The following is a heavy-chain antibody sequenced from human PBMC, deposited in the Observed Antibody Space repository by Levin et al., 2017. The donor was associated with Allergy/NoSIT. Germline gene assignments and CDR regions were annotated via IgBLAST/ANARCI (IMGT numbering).Heavy chain of an antibody. CDR1: GFTFSSYG. J-gene: IGHJ4*02. CDR3: ARDPTYDSSGYYDY. D-gene: IGHD3-22*01. CDR2: IWYDGSNK. V-gene: IGHV3-33*01. Sequence: LSLTCAASGFTFSSYGMHWVRQAPGKGLEWVAVIWYDGSNKYYADSVKGRFTISRDNSKNTLYLQMNSLRAEDTAVYYCARDPTYDSSGYYDYWGQGTLVTVSS.